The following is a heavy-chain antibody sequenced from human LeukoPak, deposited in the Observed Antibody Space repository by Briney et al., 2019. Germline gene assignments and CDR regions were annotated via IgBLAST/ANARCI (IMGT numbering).Heavy chain of an antibody. CDR1: GFTFSRYW. Sequence: GGSLRLSCAASGFTFSRYWMHWVRQAPGKGLVWVSRINSDGTNRDYADSVKGRFTISRDNAKNTVYLQMNSLRDEDTAVYYCKGRATGLPDYWGQGSLVTVSS. D-gene: IGHD3-9*01. V-gene: IGHV3-74*01. J-gene: IGHJ4*02. CDR3: KGRATGLPDY. CDR2: INSDGTNR.